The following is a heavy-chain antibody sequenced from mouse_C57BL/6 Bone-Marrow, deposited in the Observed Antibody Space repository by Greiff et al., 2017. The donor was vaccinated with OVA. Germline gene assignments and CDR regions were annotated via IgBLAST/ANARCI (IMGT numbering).Heavy chain of an antibody. CDR2: IYPGSGST. D-gene: IGHD2-5*01. Sequence: QVQLQQPGAELVKPGASVKMSCKASGYTFTSYWITWVKQRPGQGLEWIGDIYPGSGSTNYNEKFKSKATLTVATSSSTAYMQLSSLTSEDSAVDYCARTDSNYFYWYFDVWGTGTTVTVSS. CDR1: GYTFTSYW. CDR3: ARTDSNYFYWYFDV. V-gene: IGHV1-55*01. J-gene: IGHJ1*03.